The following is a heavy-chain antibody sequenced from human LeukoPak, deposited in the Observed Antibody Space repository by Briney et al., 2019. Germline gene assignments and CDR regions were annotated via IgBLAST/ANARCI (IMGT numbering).Heavy chain of an antibody. D-gene: IGHD6-19*01. J-gene: IGHJ6*02. V-gene: IGHV3-23*01. Sequence: GGSLRLSCAASGFTFSSYAMSWVRQAPGKGLEWVSAIGGSGGSTYYADSVKGRFTISRDNSKNTLYLQMNSLRAEDTAVYYCAKTSSGSHYYYGMDVWGQGTTVTVSS. CDR3: AKTSSGSHYYYGMDV. CDR1: GFTFSSYA. CDR2: IGGSGGST.